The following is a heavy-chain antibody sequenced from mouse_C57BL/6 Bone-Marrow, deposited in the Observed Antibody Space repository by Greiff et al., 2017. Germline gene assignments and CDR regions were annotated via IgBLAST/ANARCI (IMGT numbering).Heavy chain of an antibody. V-gene: IGHV3-6*01. CDR3: ASYDYDGAY. Sequence: DVKLQESGPGLVKPSQSLSLTCSVTGYSITSGYYWNWIRQFPGNKLEWMGYISYDGSNNYNPSLKNRISITRDTSKNQFFLKLNSVTTEDTATYYCASYDYDGAYWGQGTLVTVSA. J-gene: IGHJ3*01. D-gene: IGHD2-4*01. CDR2: ISYDGSN. CDR1: GYSITSGYY.